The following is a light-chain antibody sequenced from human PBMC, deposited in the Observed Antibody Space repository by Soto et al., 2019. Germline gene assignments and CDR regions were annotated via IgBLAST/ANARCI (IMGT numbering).Light chain of an antibody. Sequence: AIRMTQSPSSFSASTGDRVTITCRASQGISSYLAWYQQKPGKAPKLLIYAASTLQSGVPSRFSGSGSGTDFTLTISCLQSEDFATYDCQQYDSYPRVTFGPGTKVDIK. CDR3: QQYDSYPRVT. J-gene: IGKJ3*01. CDR2: AAS. CDR1: QGISSY. V-gene: IGKV1-8*01.